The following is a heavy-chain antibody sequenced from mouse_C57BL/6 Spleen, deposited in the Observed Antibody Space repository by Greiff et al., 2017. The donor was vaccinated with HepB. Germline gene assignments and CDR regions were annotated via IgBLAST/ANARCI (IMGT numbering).Heavy chain of an antibody. J-gene: IGHJ2*01. CDR1: GYSITSGYY. CDR3: ARGDFDY. CDR2: ISYDGSN. V-gene: IGHV3-6*01. Sequence: EVQLQESGPGLVKPSQSLSLTCSVTGYSITSGYYWNWIRQFPGNKLEWMGYISYDGSNNYNPSLKNRISITRDTSKNQFCLKLNSVTTEDTATYYCARGDFDYWGQGTTLTVSS.